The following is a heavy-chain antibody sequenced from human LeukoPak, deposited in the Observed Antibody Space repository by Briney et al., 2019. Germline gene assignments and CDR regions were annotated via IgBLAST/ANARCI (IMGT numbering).Heavy chain of an antibody. J-gene: IGHJ4*02. D-gene: IGHD2-21*01. Sequence: ASVKVSCTSSGYTFTGYYMHWVRQAPGQGLEWMGWMNPNSGNTGYAQKFQGRVTMTRDTSTSTVYMELSSLRSDDTAVYYCARDKNLGVAGVVEIDYWGQGTLVTVSS. CDR2: MNPNSGNT. CDR3: ARDKNLGVAGVVEIDY. CDR1: GYTFTGYY. V-gene: IGHV1-2*02.